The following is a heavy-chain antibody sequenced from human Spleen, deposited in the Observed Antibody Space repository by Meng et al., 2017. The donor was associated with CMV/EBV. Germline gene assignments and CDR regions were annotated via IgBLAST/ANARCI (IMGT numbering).Heavy chain of an antibody. J-gene: IGHJ6*02. CDR3: GRDMDV. Sequence: GGSLRLSCAASGFTFSNAWMSWVRQAPGKGLEWVGRIKSKTDGGTTDYAAPVKGRFTISRDNAKNSMYLQMNSLRVEDTAVYYCGRDMDVWGQGTTVTVSS. CDR1: GFTFSNAW. D-gene: IGHD1-26*01. CDR2: IKSKTDGGTT. V-gene: IGHV3-15*01.